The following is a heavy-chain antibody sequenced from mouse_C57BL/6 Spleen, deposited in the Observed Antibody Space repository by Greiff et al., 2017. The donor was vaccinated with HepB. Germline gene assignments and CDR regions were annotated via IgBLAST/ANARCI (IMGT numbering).Heavy chain of an antibody. D-gene: IGHD2-1*01. CDR3: ARTYGNYGAMDY. CDR1: GFTFSDYG. CDR2: ISSGSSTI. J-gene: IGHJ4*01. V-gene: IGHV5-17*01. Sequence: EVHLVESGGGLVKPGGSLKLSCAASGFTFSDYGMHWVRQAPEKGLEWVAYISSGSSTIYYAATVKGRFTISRDNAKNTLFLQMTSLRSEDTAMYYCARTYGNYGAMDYWGQGTSVTVSS.